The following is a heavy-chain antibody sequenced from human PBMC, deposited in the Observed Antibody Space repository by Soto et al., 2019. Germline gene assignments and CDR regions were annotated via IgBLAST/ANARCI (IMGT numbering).Heavy chain of an antibody. J-gene: IGHJ4*02. CDR3: AKDGAVEMATIPYYFDY. Sequence: GGSLRLSCAASGFTFSSYAMSWVRQAPGKGLEWVSAISGSGGSTYYADSVKGRFTISRDNSRNTLYLQMNSLRADDTAVYYCAKDGAVEMATIPYYFDYWGQGTLVTVSS. CDR1: GFTFSSYA. V-gene: IGHV3-23*01. D-gene: IGHD5-12*01. CDR2: ISGSGGST.